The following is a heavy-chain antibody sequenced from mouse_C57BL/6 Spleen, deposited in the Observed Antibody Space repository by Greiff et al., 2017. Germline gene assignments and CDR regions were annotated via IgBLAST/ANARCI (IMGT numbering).Heavy chain of an antibody. D-gene: IGHD1-1*01. CDR1: GYTFTSYW. Sequence: QVQLQQPGAELVKPGASVKLSCKASGYTFTSYWMHWVKQRPGQGLEWTGMIHPNSGSTNYNEKFKSKATLTVDKSSSTAYMQLSSLTSEDSAVYYCARGDYYGSSYLFAYWGQGTLVTVSA. V-gene: IGHV1-64*01. CDR3: ARGDYYGSSYLFAY. J-gene: IGHJ3*01. CDR2: IHPNSGST.